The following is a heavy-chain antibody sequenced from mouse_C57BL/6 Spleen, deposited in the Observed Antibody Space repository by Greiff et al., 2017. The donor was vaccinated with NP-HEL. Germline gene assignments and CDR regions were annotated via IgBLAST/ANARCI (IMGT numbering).Heavy chain of an antibody. J-gene: IGHJ4*01. Sequence: VQLQQSGPELVKPGASVKISCKASGYAFSSSWMNWVKQRPGKGLEWIGRIYPGDGDTNYNGKFKGKATLTADKSSSTAYMQLSSLTSEDSAVYFCARSTDYYGSSSAMDYWGQGTSVTVAS. CDR2: IYPGDGDT. CDR3: ARSTDYYGSSSAMDY. V-gene: IGHV1-82*01. CDR1: GYAFSSSW. D-gene: IGHD1-1*01.